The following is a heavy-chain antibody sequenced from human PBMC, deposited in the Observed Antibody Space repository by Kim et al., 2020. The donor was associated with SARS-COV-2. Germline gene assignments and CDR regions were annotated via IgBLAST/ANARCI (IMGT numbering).Heavy chain of an antibody. Sequence: GGSLRLSCAASGFTFSSYGMHWVRQAPGKGLEWVAVIWYDGSNKYYADSVKGRFTISRDNSKNTLYLQMNSLRAEDTAVYYCARVNQPRAGGLESGYDIPYYYYGMDVWGQGTTVTVSS. CDR3: ARVNQPRAGGLESGYDIPYYYYGMDV. D-gene: IGHD5-12*01. J-gene: IGHJ6*02. V-gene: IGHV3-33*01. CDR2: IWYDGSNK. CDR1: GFTFSSYG.